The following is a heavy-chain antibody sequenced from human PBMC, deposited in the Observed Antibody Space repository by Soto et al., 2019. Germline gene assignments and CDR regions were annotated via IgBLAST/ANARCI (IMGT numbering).Heavy chain of an antibody. V-gene: IGHV4-59*01. CDR1: GGSISSYY. J-gene: IGHJ4*02. D-gene: IGHD5-18*01. CDR3: AGSDVDTAMTDY. CDR2: IYYSGST. Sequence: SETLSLTCTVSGGSISSYYWSWIRQPPGKGLEWIGYIYYSGSTNYNPSLKSRVTISVDTSKNQFSLRLSSVTAADTAVYYCAGSDVDTAMTDYWGQGTLVTVSS.